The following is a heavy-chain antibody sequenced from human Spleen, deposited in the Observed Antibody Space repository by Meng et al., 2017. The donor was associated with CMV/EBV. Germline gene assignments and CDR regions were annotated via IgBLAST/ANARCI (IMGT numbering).Heavy chain of an antibody. CDR1: GYTFTGYY. V-gene: IGHV1-2*02. J-gene: IGHJ4*02. CDR2: INPNSGGT. D-gene: IGHD3-16*01. Sequence: SCKASGYTFTGYYMHWVRQAPGQGLEGMGWINPNSGGTNYAQKFKGRVTMTRDTSISTAYMELSRLRSDDTAVYYCASNYGGDYFDYWGQGTLVTVSS. CDR3: ASNYGGDYFDY.